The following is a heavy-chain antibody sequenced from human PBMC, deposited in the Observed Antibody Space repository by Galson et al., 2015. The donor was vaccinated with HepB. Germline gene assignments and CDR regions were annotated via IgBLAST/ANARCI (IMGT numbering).Heavy chain of an antibody. CDR1: GFTVSSNY. Sequence: SLRLSCAASGFTVSSNYMSWVRQAPGKGLEWVSVIYSGGSTYYADSVKGRFTISRDNSKNTLYLQMNSLRAEDTAVYYCTRGTYYYDSSGYSYGMDVWGQGTTVTVSS. CDR3: TRGTYYYDSSGYSYGMDV. CDR2: IYSGGST. J-gene: IGHJ6*02. D-gene: IGHD3-22*01. V-gene: IGHV3-53*01.